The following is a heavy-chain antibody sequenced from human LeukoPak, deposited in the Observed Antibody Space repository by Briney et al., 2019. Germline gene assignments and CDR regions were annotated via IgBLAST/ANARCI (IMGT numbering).Heavy chain of an antibody. CDR2: INPNSGGI. V-gene: IGHV1-2*06. J-gene: IGHJ4*02. CDR3: ALPLYSSGWYDFDY. Sequence: GASVKVSCKASGYTITGYYMHWVRQAPGQGLEWMGRINPNSGGINYAQKFQGRVTMTRDTSISTTYMELNRLRSDDTAVYYCALPLYSSGWYDFDYWGQGTLVTVSS. D-gene: IGHD6-19*01. CDR1: GYTITGYY.